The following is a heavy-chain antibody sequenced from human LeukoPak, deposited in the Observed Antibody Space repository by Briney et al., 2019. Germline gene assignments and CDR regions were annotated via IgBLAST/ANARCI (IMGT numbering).Heavy chain of an antibody. Sequence: GGSLRLSCAASGFTFSNYMMHWVRQAPGKGLVWVSRIKSDGITITYADSVKGRFTISRDNAKNTLYLQMNSLRAEDTAVYYCLRDLNWSLDQWGQGTLATVSS. CDR1: GFTFSNYM. V-gene: IGHV3-74*01. D-gene: IGHD1-20*01. CDR2: IKSDGITI. J-gene: IGHJ4*02. CDR3: LRDLNWSLDQ.